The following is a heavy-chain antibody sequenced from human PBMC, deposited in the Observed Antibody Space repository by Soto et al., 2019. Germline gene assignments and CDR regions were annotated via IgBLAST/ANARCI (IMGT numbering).Heavy chain of an antibody. D-gene: IGHD3-22*01. V-gene: IGHV1-69*13. Sequence: SVKVSCKASGGTFSSYAISWVRQAPGTGLEWMGGIIPIFGTANYARKFQGRVTITADESTSTAYMELSSLGSEDTAVYYCARSRRVSTYYYDSSGPDAFDIWGQGTMVTVSS. CDR3: ARSRRVSTYYYDSSGPDAFDI. CDR1: GGTFSSYA. CDR2: IIPIFGTA. J-gene: IGHJ3*02.